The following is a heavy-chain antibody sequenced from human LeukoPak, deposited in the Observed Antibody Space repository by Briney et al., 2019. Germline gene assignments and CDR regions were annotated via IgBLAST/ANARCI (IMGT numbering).Heavy chain of an antibody. CDR2: IYYSGST. D-gene: IGHD3-3*01. Sequence: PSETLSLTCTVSGGSISSSSYYWGWIRQPPGKGLEWIGSIYYSGSTYYNPSLKSRVTISVDTSKNQFSLKLSSVTAADTAVYYCARVRSRFLEWLGYYFDYWGQGTLVTVSS. CDR3: ARVRSRFLEWLGYYFDY. V-gene: IGHV4-39*07. J-gene: IGHJ4*02. CDR1: GGSISSSSYY.